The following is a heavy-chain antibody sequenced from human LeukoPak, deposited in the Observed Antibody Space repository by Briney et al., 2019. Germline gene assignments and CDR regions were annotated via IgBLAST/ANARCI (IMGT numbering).Heavy chain of an antibody. V-gene: IGHV3-30*18. Sequence: GGSLRLSCAASGLTFSTYGMHWVRQAPGKGLEWVAVISYDGNNKYYADSVKGRFTISRDNSKSTLFLQMNSLRAEDAAVYYCAKDRDGSGSYFDYWGQGTLVTVSS. CDR2: ISYDGNNK. CDR1: GLTFSTYG. J-gene: IGHJ4*02. D-gene: IGHD3-10*01. CDR3: AKDRDGSGSYFDY.